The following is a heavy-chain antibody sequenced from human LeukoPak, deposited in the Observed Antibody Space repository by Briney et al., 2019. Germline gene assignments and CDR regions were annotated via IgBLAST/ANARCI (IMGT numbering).Heavy chain of an antibody. Sequence: GASVKVSCKASGYTFTSYGISWVRQAPGQGLEWMGWISAYNGNTNYAQKFQGRVTMTRDTSISTAYMELSRLRSDDTAVYYCARREVVTGYFDYWGQGPWSPSPQ. D-gene: IGHD2-21*02. J-gene: IGHJ4*02. V-gene: IGHV1-18*04. CDR1: GYTFTSYG. CDR3: ARREVVTGYFDY. CDR2: ISAYNGNT.